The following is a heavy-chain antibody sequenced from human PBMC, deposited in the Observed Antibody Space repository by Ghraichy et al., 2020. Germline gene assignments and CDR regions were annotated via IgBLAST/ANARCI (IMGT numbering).Heavy chain of an antibody. J-gene: IGHJ3*02. Sequence: GGSLRLSCAASGFTFSIYAMSWVRQAPGKGLEWVSTISGSGGNTDYADSVKGRFTISRDNSKNTLYLQMNSRRAEDTAVYYCAKVKVVPLGAFDIWGQGTMVTVSS. CDR3: AKVKVVPLGAFDI. CDR2: ISGSGGNT. CDR1: GFTFSIYA. V-gene: IGHV3-23*01. D-gene: IGHD2-2*01.